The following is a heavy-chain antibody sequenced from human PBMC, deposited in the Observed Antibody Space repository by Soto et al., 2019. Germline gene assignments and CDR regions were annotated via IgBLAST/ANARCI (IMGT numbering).Heavy chain of an antibody. CDR2: IIPILGIA. J-gene: IGHJ6*02. V-gene: IGHV1-69*04. D-gene: IGHD1-26*01. Sequence: ASVKVSCKASGGTFSSYTISWVRQASGQGLEWMGRIIPILGIANYAQKFQGRVTITADKSTSTAYMELSSLRAEDTAVYYCAKDRPSGSRPYYYGMDVWGQGTTVTVSS. CDR1: GGTFSSYT. CDR3: AKDRPSGSRPYYYGMDV.